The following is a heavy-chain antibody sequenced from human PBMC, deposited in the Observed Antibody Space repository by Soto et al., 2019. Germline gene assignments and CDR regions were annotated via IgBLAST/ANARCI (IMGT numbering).Heavy chain of an antibody. CDR1: GFSLSTSGVG. V-gene: IGHV2-5*02. Sequence: SGPTLVKPTQTLTLTCTFSGFSLSTSGVGVGWIRQPPGKALEWLALIYWDDDKRYSPSLKSRLTITKDTSKNQVVLTMTNMDPVDTATYYCAHRRKSGWYDHEFDYWGQGTLVTVSS. CDR3: AHRRKSGWYDHEFDY. J-gene: IGHJ4*02. D-gene: IGHD6-19*01. CDR2: IYWDDDK.